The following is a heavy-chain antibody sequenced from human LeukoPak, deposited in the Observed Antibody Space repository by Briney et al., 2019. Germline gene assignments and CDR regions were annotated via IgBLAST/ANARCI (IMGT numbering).Heavy chain of an antibody. V-gene: IGHV4-4*07. CDR3: ARQVVIIPSSRGGPWFDP. CDR2: ISTSGST. D-gene: IGHD2/OR15-2a*01. J-gene: IGHJ5*01. CDR1: GGSISSYY. Sequence: PSETLSLTCTVSGGSISSYYWSWIRQPAGKGLEWIGRISTSGSTNSNPSLKSRVTMSVDTSKNQFSLKMSSVTAADTAVYYCARQVVIIPSSRGGPWFDPWGQGTLVAVSS.